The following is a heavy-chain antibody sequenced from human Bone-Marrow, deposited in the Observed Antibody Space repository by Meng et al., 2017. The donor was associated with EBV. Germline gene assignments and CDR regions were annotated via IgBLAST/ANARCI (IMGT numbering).Heavy chain of an antibody. Sequence: QVQLVRSGAEVKKPGSSVKVSCKASGGTFSTYLITWVRQAPGQGLEWMGRVIPMFGVPEYAQNFQGRVTISADESTSTAYMELSSLRSEDTAVYYCASESGRGFTPDYWGQGTLVTVSS. J-gene: IGHJ4*02. V-gene: IGHV1-69*18. CDR1: GGTFSTYL. CDR3: ASESGRGFTPDY. D-gene: IGHD3-10*01. CDR2: VIPMFGVP.